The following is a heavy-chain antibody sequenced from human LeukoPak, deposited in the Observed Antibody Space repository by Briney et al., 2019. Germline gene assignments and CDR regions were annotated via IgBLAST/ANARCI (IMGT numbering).Heavy chain of an antibody. V-gene: IGHV3-48*01. CDR3: LVLYMDV. Sequence: GGSLRLSCAASGFTFSTYSMNWVRQAPGKGLEWVSYIDTGTSTIYYADSVKGRFTISKDNAKNSLYLQMNSLRTEDTAVYYCLVLYMDVWGKGTTVTVSS. J-gene: IGHJ6*03. CDR2: IDTGTSTI. CDR1: GFTFSTYS.